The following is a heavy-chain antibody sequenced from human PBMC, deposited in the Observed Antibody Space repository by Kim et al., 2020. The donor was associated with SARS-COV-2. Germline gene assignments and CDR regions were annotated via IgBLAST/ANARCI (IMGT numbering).Heavy chain of an antibody. V-gene: IGHV4-34*01. CDR3: ARASIKPLYCSSTSCSSWFDP. CDR1: GGSFSGYY. J-gene: IGHJ5*02. D-gene: IGHD2-2*01. Sequence: SETLSLTCAVYGGSFSGYYWSWIRQPPGKGLEWIGEINHSGSTNYNPSLKSRVTISVDTSKNQFSLKLSSVTAADTAVYYCARASIKPLYCSSTSCSSWFDPWGQGTLVTVSS. CDR2: INHSGST.